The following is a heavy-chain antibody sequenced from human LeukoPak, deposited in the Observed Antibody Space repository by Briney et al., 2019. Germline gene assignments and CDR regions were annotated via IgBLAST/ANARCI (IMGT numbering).Heavy chain of an antibody. CDR3: AKGVRMVRGVIIPRFDP. CDR2: ISWNGGSI. V-gene: IGHV3-9*01. J-gene: IGHJ5*02. CDR1: GFTFDDYA. D-gene: IGHD3-10*01. Sequence: GGSLRLSCAASGFTFDDYATHWVRQAPGKGLEWVSGISWNGGSIGYADSVKGRFTISRDNAKNSLYLQMNSLRAEDTALYYCAKGVRMVRGVIIPRFDPWGQGTLVTVSS.